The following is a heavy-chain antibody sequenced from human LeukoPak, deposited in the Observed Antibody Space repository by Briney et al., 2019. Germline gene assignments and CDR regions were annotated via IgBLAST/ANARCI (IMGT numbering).Heavy chain of an antibody. CDR3: ARLRFGNGGYYFDY. D-gene: IGHD3-16*01. V-gene: IGHV4-59*08. J-gene: IGHJ4*02. Sequence: SETLSLTCTVSGGSISSYYWSWIRQPPGKGLEWIGYIYYSGSTNYNPSLKSRVTISVDTSKNQFSLKLSPVTAADTAVYYCARLRFGNGGYYFDYWGQGTLVTVSS. CDR1: GGSISSYY. CDR2: IYYSGST.